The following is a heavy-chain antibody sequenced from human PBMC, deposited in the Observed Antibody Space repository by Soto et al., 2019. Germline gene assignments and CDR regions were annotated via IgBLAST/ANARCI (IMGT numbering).Heavy chain of an antibody. CDR3: AKDKYYQDRSGYYIFEY. CDR1: GFTFSSYD. D-gene: IGHD3-22*01. V-gene: IGHV3-30*18. J-gene: IGHJ4*02. Sequence: QVQLAESGGGVVQSGRSLRLSCAVSGFTFSSYDMHWVRQAPGKGLEWVAHISYDGRNEHDVHSVKGRFTISRDNSKNKLYLQKNGLRAEDTAVYYCAKDKYYQDRSGYYIFEYWGQGTPVTFSS. CDR2: ISYDGRNE.